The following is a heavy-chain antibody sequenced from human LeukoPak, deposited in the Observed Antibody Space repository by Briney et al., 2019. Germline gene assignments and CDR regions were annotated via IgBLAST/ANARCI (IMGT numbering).Heavy chain of an antibody. CDR2: ISSSGSTI. V-gene: IGHV3-48*03. CDR1: GFTFSSYA. D-gene: IGHD2-2*03. Sequence: GGSLRLSCAASGFTFSSYAMSWVRQAPGKGLEWVSYISSSGSTIYYADSVKGRSTISRDNAKNSLYLQMNSLRAEGTAVYYCARNGYCSSTSCYASHWFDPWGQGTLVTVSS. CDR3: ARNGYCSSTSCYASHWFDP. J-gene: IGHJ5*02.